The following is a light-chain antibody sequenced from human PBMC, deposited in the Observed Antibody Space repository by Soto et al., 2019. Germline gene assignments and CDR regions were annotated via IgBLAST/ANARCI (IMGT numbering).Light chain of an antibody. CDR3: LQHNSYPYT. J-gene: IGKJ2*01. Sequence: DIQMTPSPSSLSASIGDRVTITCRASQGIGNDLGWYQQKPGKAPKRLIYAVSSLQSGVPSRFSGSGSGTEFTLTISSLQPEDFATYYCLQHNSYPYTFGQGTKLEIK. V-gene: IGKV1-17*01. CDR2: AVS. CDR1: QGIGND.